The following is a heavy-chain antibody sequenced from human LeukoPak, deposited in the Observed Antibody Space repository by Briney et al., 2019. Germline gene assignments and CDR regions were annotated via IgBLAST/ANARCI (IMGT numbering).Heavy chain of an antibody. CDR1: GGSISSSSYY. Sequence: SETLSLTCTVSGGSISSSSYYWGWIRQPPGKGLEWIGSIYYSGSTNYNPSLKSRVTISVDTSKNQFSLKLSSVTAADTAVYYCARGSGRGYSGYDPYYFDYWGQGTLVTVSS. CDR3: ARGSGRGYSGYDPYYFDY. CDR2: IYYSGST. D-gene: IGHD5-12*01. J-gene: IGHJ4*02. V-gene: IGHV4-39*07.